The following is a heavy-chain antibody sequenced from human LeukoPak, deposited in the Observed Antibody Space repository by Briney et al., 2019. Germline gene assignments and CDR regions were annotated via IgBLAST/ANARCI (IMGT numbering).Heavy chain of an antibody. CDR2: INTSGGTT. CDR1: GFTFSSYA. D-gene: IGHD6-13*01. J-gene: IGHJ4*02. V-gene: IGHV3-23*01. CDR3: AKGLISTWYDY. Sequence: GGSLRLSCAASGFTFSSYAMSWVRQAPGKGLEWVSVINTSGGTTYYADSVKGRFTISRDNSKNTLFLQMNSLRAEDTAVYYCAKGLISTWYDYWGQGNLVTVSS.